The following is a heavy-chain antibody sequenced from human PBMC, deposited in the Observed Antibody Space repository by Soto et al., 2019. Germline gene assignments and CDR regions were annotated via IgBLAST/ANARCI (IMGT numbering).Heavy chain of an antibody. V-gene: IGHV3-23*01. CDR2: INSNGGGT. J-gene: IGHJ6*02. CDR3: AKDGGYSYGYSPRYYYGMDV. CDR1: EFTFSSYF. Sequence: PGGSLRLSCAASEFTFSSYFMSWVRQAPGKGLDWVSGINSNGGGTYYADSVKGRFTISRDNSKNTLYLQMNSLRAEDTAVYYCAKDGGYSYGYSPRYYYGMDVWGQGTTVTVSS. D-gene: IGHD5-18*01.